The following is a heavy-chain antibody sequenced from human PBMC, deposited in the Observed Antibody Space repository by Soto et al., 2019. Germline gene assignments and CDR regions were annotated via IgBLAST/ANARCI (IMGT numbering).Heavy chain of an antibody. CDR3: ASSQKGYNWNYFDH. CDR1: GGSISGSYYY. Sequence: SETLSLTCAVSGGSISGSYYYWGWLRQSSGRGPEWIGSVFYTGFTSYNPSLESRVSVSVDTSKNQFSLKVSAVTAADTAVYYCASSQKGYNWNYFDHWGQGALVTVS. D-gene: IGHD1-20*01. J-gene: IGHJ4*02. V-gene: IGHV4-39*01. CDR2: VFYTGFT.